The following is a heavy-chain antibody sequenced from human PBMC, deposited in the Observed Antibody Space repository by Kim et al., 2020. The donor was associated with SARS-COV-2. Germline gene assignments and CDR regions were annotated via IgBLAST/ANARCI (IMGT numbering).Heavy chain of an antibody. CDR1: GYTFTSYD. V-gene: IGHV1-8*01. D-gene: IGHD2-15*01. Sequence: ASVKVSCKASGYTFTSYDVNWVRQATGQGLEWMGWMNPNSGNTGYAQKFQGRVTMTRNTSISTAYMELSSLRSEDTAVYYCARGWGEHWMFNPDIVVVGFDPWGQGTLVTVSS. CDR2: MNPNSGNT. CDR3: ARGWGEHWMFNPDIVVVGFDP. J-gene: IGHJ5*02.